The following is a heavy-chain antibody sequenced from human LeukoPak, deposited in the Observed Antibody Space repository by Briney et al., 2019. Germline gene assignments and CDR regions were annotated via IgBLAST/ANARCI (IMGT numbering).Heavy chain of an antibody. CDR2: INADGSIT. CDR3: VRFSPPDY. V-gene: IGHV3-74*01. J-gene: IGHJ4*02. Sequence: GGSLRLSCAASGFTFSSNWIHWVRQAPGKGLVWVSRINADGSITSYADSVKGRFTVSRDNAKNTVYLQMNSLRVDDTAVYHRVRFSPPDYWGQGTLVTVSS. CDR1: GFTFSSNW.